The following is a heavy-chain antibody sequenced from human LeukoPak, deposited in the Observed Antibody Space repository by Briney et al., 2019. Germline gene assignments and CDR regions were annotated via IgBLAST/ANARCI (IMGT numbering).Heavy chain of an antibody. D-gene: IGHD6-13*01. CDR2: INTNTGNP. Sequence: GAPVKVSCKASGYTFTSYAMNWVRQAPGQGLEWMGWINTNTGNPTYAQGFTGRFVFSLDTSVSTAYLQISSLKAEDTAVYYCARDPGSSWRYNWFDPWGQGTLVTVSS. CDR3: ARDPGSSWRYNWFDP. J-gene: IGHJ5*02. V-gene: IGHV7-4-1*02. CDR1: GYTFTSYA.